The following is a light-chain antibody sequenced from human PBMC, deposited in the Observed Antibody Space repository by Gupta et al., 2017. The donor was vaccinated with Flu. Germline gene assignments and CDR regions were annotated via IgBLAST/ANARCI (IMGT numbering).Light chain of an antibody. V-gene: IGKV3-15*01. CDR1: QSVSSY. CDR3: QQYKNWPYT. J-gene: IGKJ2*01. Sequence: RATLSVSPGERATLSCRASQSVSSYLAWYQQKPGQAPRIIFYGASARATGFPARFSASGSGTEFTLTISSLQSGDFAVYYCQQYKNWPYTFGQGTKLEIK. CDR2: GAS.